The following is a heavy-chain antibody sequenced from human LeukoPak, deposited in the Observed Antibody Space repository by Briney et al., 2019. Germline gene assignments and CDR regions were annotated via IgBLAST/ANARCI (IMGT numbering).Heavy chain of an antibody. D-gene: IGHD5-24*01. CDR2: IHYSGRI. V-gene: IGHV4-34*01. CDR3: SRGTDAYKCGNS. Sequence: PSETLSLTCAVYGGSFSGYYWTWIRQPPGKGLEWIGEIHYSGRINYNPSLESRVTISADTSNNHFSLKMNSVTAADTAVYYCSRGTDAYKCGNSWGQGTLVTVSS. CDR1: GGSFSGYY. J-gene: IGHJ4*02.